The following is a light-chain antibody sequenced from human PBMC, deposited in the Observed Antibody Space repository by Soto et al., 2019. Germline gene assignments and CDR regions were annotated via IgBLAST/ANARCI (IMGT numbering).Light chain of an antibody. CDR2: DAS. CDR1: QDITNY. Sequence: DIQMTQSPSSLSASVGDRVTIICQASQDITNYLNWYQQTPGKAPKLLIYDASNLETGVPSRFSGSGSGTHFSFTISSLQPEDIATYYCQQYDNVPYTFGQGTRLEMK. CDR3: QQYDNVPYT. V-gene: IGKV1-33*01. J-gene: IGKJ5*01.